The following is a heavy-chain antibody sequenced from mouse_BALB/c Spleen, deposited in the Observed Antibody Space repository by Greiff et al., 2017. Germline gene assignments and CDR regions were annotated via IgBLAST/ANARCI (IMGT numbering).Heavy chain of an antibody. Sequence: QVQLQQSGAELVRPGTSVKVSCKASGYAFTNYLIEWVKQRPGQGLEWIGVINPGSGGTNYNEKFKGKATLTADKSSSTAYMQLSSLTSDDSAVYFCARGAYYGSRGFDYWGQGTTLTVSS. CDR1: GYAFTNYL. CDR3: ARGAYYGSRGFDY. V-gene: IGHV1-54*01. CDR2: INPGSGGT. J-gene: IGHJ2*01. D-gene: IGHD1-1*01.